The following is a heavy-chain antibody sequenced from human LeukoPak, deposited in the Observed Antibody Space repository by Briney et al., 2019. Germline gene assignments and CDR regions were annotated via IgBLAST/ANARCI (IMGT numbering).Heavy chain of an antibody. CDR3: ARSWGYSYGYFYFDY. CDR1: GFTFSSYS. J-gene: IGHJ4*02. D-gene: IGHD5-18*01. V-gene: IGHV3-21*01. CDR2: ISSSSSYI. Sequence: GGSLRLSCAASGFTFSSYSMNWVRQAPGKGLEWVSSISSSSSYIYYADSVKGRFTISRDNAKNSLYLQMNSLRAEDTAVYYCARSWGYSYGYFYFDYWGQGTLVTVSS.